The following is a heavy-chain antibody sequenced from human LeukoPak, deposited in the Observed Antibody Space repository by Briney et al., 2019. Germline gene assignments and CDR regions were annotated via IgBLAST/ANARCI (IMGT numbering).Heavy chain of an antibody. CDR1: GFTFSSYA. CDR2: ISYNGNNK. D-gene: IGHD3-22*01. Sequence: GGSLRLSCAASGFTFSSYAIHWVRQAPGKGLEWVALISYNGNNKYYTKSVKGRFTISTDTSKNTLYLQMNRLRAEETAVYYCAKASTSMIQVGTYFFATWGQGPLVSVSP. V-gene: IGHV3-30*18. CDR3: AKASTSMIQVGTYFFAT. J-gene: IGHJ4*02.